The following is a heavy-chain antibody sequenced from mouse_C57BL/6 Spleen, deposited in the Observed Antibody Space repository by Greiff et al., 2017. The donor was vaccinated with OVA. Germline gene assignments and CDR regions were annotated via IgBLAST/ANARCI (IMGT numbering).Heavy chain of an antibody. CDR1: GFNIKDYY. D-gene: IGHD1-1*01. V-gene: IGHV14-2*01. Sequence: VQLKQSGAELVKPGASVKLSCTASGFNIKDYYMHWVKQRTEQGLEWIGRIDPEDGETKYASKFQGKATITADTSSNTAYLQLSSLTSEDTAVYYCARSSSHWYFDVWGTGTTVTVSS. J-gene: IGHJ1*03. CDR2: IDPEDGET. CDR3: ARSSSHWYFDV.